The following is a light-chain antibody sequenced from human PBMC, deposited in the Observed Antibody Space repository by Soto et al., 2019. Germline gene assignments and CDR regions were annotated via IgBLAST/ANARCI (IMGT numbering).Light chain of an antibody. Sequence: QSALTQPPSASGSPGQSVTISCTGTSSDVGGYNYVSWYQQHPGKAPKLMIYEVSKRPSGVPDRFSGSKSGNTAFLTVSGLQAEDEADSYCSSYAGSNNVVFGGGTKLTVL. V-gene: IGLV2-8*01. CDR2: EVS. J-gene: IGLJ2*01. CDR1: SSDVGGYNY. CDR3: SSYAGSNNVV.